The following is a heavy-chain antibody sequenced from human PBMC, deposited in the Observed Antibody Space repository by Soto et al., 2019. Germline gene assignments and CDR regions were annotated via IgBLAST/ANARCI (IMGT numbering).Heavy chain of an antibody. Sequence: QVQLVESGGGVVQPGRSLRLSCAASGFTFSSYGMHWVRQAPGKGLEWVAVISYDGSNKYYADSVKGRFTISRDNSKNTLYLQMNSLRAEDTAVYCCAKEGMRELPYFDYWGQGTLVTVSS. CDR2: ISYDGSNK. V-gene: IGHV3-30*18. CDR3: AKEGMRELPYFDY. D-gene: IGHD1-26*01. J-gene: IGHJ4*02. CDR1: GFTFSSYG.